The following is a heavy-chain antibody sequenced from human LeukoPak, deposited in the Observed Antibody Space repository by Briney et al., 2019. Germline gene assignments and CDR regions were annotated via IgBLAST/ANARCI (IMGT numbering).Heavy chain of an antibody. Sequence: GGSLRLSCAASGFTFSSYWMSWVRQAPGKGLEWVANIKQDGSEKYYVDSVKGRFTISRDNAKNSLYMQMNSLRAEDTAVYYCARTTVTTFQGWFDRWGQGTLVTVSS. V-gene: IGHV3-7*05. J-gene: IGHJ5*02. CDR3: ARTTVTTFQGWFDR. D-gene: IGHD4-17*01. CDR2: IKQDGSEK. CDR1: GFTFSSYW.